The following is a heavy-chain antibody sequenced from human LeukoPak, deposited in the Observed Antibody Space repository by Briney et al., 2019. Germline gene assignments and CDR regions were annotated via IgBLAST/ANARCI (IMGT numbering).Heavy chain of an antibody. Sequence: HPGGPLRLSCAVSGFTVSSNYMSWVRQAPGKGLEWVSVIYSGGTTYYADSVKDRFTISRDNSKHVLYLQMNSLRAEDTAVYYCARVSGSGTYFDYWGQGTLVTVSS. CDR1: GFTVSSNY. CDR2: IYSGGTT. CDR3: ARVSGSGTYFDY. J-gene: IGHJ4*02. V-gene: IGHV3-66*01. D-gene: IGHD3-10*01.